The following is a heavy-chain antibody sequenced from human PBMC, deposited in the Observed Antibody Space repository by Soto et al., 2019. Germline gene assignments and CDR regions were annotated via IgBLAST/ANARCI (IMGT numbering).Heavy chain of an antibody. V-gene: IGHV3-7*03. CDR1: GFSFSLFW. J-gene: IGHJ4*02. D-gene: IGHD3-16*01. CDR3: ARTGWPQSSYYFDY. CDR2: INADGSEK. Sequence: EVQLAESGGGLVQPGGSLRLSCAASGFSFSLFWMRWVRQTPGKGLEWVANINADGSEKFFADSVKGRFTISRDNAKNSLSLQMNSLTADDTAVYYCARTGWPQSSYYFDYWGQGTLGTVSS.